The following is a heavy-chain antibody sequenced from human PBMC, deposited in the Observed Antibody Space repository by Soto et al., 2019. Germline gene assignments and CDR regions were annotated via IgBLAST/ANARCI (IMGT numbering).Heavy chain of an antibody. V-gene: IGHV1-69*01. CDR2: IIPIFGTA. D-gene: IGHD2-2*01. CDR1: GGTFSSYA. CDR3: ASRINIVVVPAAIHYYYGMDV. J-gene: IGHJ6*02. Sequence: QVQLVQSGAEVKKPGSSVKVSCKASGGTFSSYAISWVRQAPGQGLEWMGGIIPIFGTANYAQKFQGRVTITADESTSTAYMELSSLRSEDTAVYYCASRINIVVVPAAIHYYYGMDVWGQGTTVTVSS.